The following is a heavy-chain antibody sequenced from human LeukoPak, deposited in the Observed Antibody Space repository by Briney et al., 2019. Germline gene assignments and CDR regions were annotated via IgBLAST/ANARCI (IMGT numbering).Heavy chain of an antibody. CDR1: GFTFSSYW. V-gene: IGHV3-7*01. Sequence: GGSLRLSWAASGFTFSSYWMSWVRQAPGKGLEWVANIKQDGSEKYYVDSVKGRFTISRDNAKNSLYLQMNSLRAEDTAVYYCARDPGGYSSSSTNWGQGTLVTVSS. CDR2: IKQDGSEK. J-gene: IGHJ4*02. D-gene: IGHD6-6*01. CDR3: ARDPGGYSSSSTN.